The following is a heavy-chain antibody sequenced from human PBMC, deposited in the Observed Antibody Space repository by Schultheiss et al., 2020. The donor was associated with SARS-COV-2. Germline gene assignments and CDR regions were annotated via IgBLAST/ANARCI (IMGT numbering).Heavy chain of an antibody. D-gene: IGHD3-10*01. CDR3: AKAREKYGSGSYLAHYGMDV. CDR1: GFTFSSYA. V-gene: IGHV3-30*18. Sequence: GESLKISCAASGFTFSSYAMSWVRQAPGKGLEWVAVISYDGSNKYYADSVKGRFTISRDNSKNTLYLQMNSLRAEDTAVYYCAKAREKYGSGSYLAHYGMDVWGQGTTVTVSS. CDR2: ISYDGSNK. J-gene: IGHJ6*02.